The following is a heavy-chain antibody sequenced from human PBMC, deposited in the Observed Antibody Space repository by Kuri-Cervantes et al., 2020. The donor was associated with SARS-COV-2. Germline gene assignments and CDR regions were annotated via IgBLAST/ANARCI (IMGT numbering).Heavy chain of an antibody. Sequence: GESLKISCAASGFTFSSYSMNWVRQAPGKGLEWVSSISSSSYIYYADSVKGRFTISRDNAKNSLYLQMNSLRAEDTAVYYCAVPKGNDYYGSGSYDYWGQGTLVTVSS. J-gene: IGHJ4*02. CDR3: AVPKGNDYYGSGSYDY. CDR1: GFTFSSYS. D-gene: IGHD3-10*01. CDR2: ISSSSYI. V-gene: IGHV3-21*01.